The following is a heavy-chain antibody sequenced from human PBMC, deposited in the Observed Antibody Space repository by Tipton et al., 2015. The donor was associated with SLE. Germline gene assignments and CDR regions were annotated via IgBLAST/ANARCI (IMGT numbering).Heavy chain of an antibody. J-gene: IGHJ2*01. D-gene: IGHD4-23*01. CDR2: ISSSSSYI. CDR1: GFTFSSYS. V-gene: IGHV3-21*03. Sequence: GSLRLSCAASGFTFSSYSMNWVRQAPGKGLEWVSSISSSSSYIYYADSVKGRFTISRDNAKNSLYLQMNSLRAEDTAVYYCARVQDYGGNPGGYFDLWGRGTLVTVSS. CDR3: ARVQDYGGNPGGYFDL.